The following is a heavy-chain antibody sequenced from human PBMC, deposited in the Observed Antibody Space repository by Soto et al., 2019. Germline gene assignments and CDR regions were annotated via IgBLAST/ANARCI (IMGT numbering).Heavy chain of an antibody. J-gene: IGHJ4*02. V-gene: IGHV4-61*01. Sequence: QVQLQESGPGLVKPSETLSLTCTVSGGSVSSGSYYWSWIRQPPGKGLEWIGYIYYSGSTNYNPSLKSRVTISVDTSKNQFSLKLSSVTAADTAVYYCASRYGSPLGFDYWGQGTLVTVSS. CDR2: IYYSGST. D-gene: IGHD4-17*01. CDR1: GGSVSSGSYY. CDR3: ASRYGSPLGFDY.